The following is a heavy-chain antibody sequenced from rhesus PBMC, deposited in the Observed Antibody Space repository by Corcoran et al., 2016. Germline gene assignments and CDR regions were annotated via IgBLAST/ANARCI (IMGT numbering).Heavy chain of an antibody. V-gene: IGHV5-2*01. CDR1: GYSFTSYW. Sequence: EVQLVQSGAEVKRPGESLKISCKTSGYSFTSYWISWVREMPGKGLGWMGAVDPSDSVTRYSPSFQGQVTISADKSISTTYLQWSSLKASDSATYYCAKSGIAAAGTFDLWGPGTPITISS. CDR2: VDPSDSVT. CDR3: AKSGIAAAGTFDL. J-gene: IGHJ2*01. D-gene: IGHD6-31*01.